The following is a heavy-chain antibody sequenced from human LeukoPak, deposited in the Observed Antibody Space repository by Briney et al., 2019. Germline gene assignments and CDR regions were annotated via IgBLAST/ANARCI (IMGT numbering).Heavy chain of an antibody. J-gene: IGHJ4*02. V-gene: IGHV4-39*01. Sequence: SETLSLTCTVSGGFISSGETYWSWIRQPPGKGLEWIGNIYYSGNTYYNASLKSRGTISVDTSKNQFSLKLNSVTAADTAVYFCARQVVAVAGTGYFDYWGQGTLVTVSS. CDR3: ARQVVAVAGTGYFDY. CDR1: GGFISSGETY. D-gene: IGHD6-19*01. CDR2: IYYSGNT.